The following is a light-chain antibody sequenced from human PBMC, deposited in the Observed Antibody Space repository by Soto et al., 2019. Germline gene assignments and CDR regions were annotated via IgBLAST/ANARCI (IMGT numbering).Light chain of an antibody. J-gene: IGKJ1*01. CDR1: QGISSW. CDR3: QQYNSYPWT. CDR2: DAS. Sequence: IQMTQSPSSVSASVGDRVTITCRASQGISSWLAWYQQKPGKAPKLLIYDASSLESGVPSRFSGSGSGTEFTLTITSLQPDDFATYYCQQYNSYPWTFGQGTKVDIK. V-gene: IGKV1-5*01.